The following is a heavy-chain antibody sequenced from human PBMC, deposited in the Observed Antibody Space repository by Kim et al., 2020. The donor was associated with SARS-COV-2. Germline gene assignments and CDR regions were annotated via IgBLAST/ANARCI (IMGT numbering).Heavy chain of an antibody. CDR1: GGSVSSGSYY. D-gene: IGHD6-6*01. Sequence: SETLSLTCTVSGGSVSSGSYYWSWIRQPPGKGLEWIGYIYYSGSTNYNPSLKSRVTISVDTSKNQFSLKLSSVTAADTAVYYCARNRIAARRYNWFDPWGQGTLVTVSS. CDR3: ARNRIAARRYNWFDP. J-gene: IGHJ5*02. CDR2: IYYSGST. V-gene: IGHV4-61*01.